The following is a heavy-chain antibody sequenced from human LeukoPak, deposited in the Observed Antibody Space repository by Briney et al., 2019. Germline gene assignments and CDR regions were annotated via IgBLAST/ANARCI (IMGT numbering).Heavy chain of an antibody. Sequence: GASVKVSCKASGYTFTSYAMHWGRQAPGQRLEWMGWINAGNGNTKYSQKFQGRVTITRDTSASTAYMELSSLRSEDTAVYYCARDGVMVRGGGLGYWGQGTLVTVSS. CDR3: ARDGVMVRGGGLGY. CDR1: GYTFTSYA. J-gene: IGHJ4*02. D-gene: IGHD3-10*01. CDR2: INAGNGNT. V-gene: IGHV1-3*01.